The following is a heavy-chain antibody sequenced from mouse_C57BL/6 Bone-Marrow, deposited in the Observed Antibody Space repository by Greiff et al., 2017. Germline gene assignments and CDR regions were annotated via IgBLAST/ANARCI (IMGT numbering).Heavy chain of an antibody. CDR1: GFSLTSYA. J-gene: IGHJ4*01. D-gene: IGHD3-2*02. CDR2: IWTGVGT. Sequence: LMAPSQSLSITCTVSGFSLTSYAISWVRQPPGKGLEWLGVIWTGVGTNYNSALKSRLSISKDNSKSQVFLKMNSLQTDDTARYYCARRGSGSTYYAMDYWGQGTSVTVSS. CDR3: ARRGSGSTYYAMDY. V-gene: IGHV2-9-1*01.